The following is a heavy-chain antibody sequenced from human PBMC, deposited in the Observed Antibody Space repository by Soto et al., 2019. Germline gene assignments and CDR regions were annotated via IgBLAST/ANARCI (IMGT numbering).Heavy chain of an antibody. CDR3: AKDRWGDFGDLNLPGY. D-gene: IGHD4-17*01. V-gene: IGHV3-30*18. CDR1: GFTFSSFG. Sequence: ESGGGVVQPGRSLRISCAVSGFTFSSFGMHWVRQAPGKRLEWVAVISDDGGSKHYADSVKGRFTISRDNSNNTLYLQMDSLGPEDTAVYYCAKDRWGDFGDLNLPGYWGQGTLVTVSS. CDR2: ISDDGGSK. J-gene: IGHJ4*02.